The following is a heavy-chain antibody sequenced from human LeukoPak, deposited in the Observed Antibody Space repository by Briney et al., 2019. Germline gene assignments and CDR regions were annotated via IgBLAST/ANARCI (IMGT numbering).Heavy chain of an antibody. CDR3: AKSLQYCSSTSCYLLNYYGMDV. Sequence: GGSLRLSCAASGLTFSSYGMHWVRQAPGKGLEWVAVISYDGSNKYYADSVKGRFTISRDNSKNTLYLQMNSLRAEDTAVYYCAKSLQYCSSTSCYLLNYYGMDVWGQGTTVTVSS. CDR2: ISYDGSNK. CDR1: GLTFSSYG. V-gene: IGHV3-30*18. J-gene: IGHJ6*02. D-gene: IGHD2-2*01.